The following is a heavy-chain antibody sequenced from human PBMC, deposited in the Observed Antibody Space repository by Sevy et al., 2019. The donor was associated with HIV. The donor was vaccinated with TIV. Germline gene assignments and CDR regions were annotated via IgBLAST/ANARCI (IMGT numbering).Heavy chain of an antibody. CDR2: ISAYNGNT. Sequence: ASVKVSCKASGYTFTSYGISWVRQAPGQGLEWMGWISAYNGNTTYAQKLQGRVTMTTDTSTSTAYMELRSLRSDDTAVYYCARYIAAAGLSYFDYWGQGTLVTVSS. J-gene: IGHJ4*02. D-gene: IGHD6-13*01. CDR3: ARYIAAAGLSYFDY. CDR1: GYTFTSYG. V-gene: IGHV1-18*01.